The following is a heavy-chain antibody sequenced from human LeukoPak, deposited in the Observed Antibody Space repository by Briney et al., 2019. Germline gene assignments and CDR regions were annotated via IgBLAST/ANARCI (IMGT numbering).Heavy chain of an antibody. D-gene: IGHD6-19*01. CDR2: IYYSGST. V-gene: IGHV4-59*08. Sequence: PSETLSLTCTVSAGSLNSYYWSWIRQPPGKGLEWIGYIYYSGSTNYNPSLKSRVTISVDTSKNQFSLNLSSVTAADTAVYYCARSRYSSGSPFDYWGQGTLVTVA. CDR1: AGSLNSYY. CDR3: ARSRYSSGSPFDY. J-gene: IGHJ4*02.